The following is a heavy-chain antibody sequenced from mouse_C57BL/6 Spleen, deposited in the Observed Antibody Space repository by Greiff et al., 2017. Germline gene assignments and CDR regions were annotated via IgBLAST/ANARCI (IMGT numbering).Heavy chain of an antibody. Sequence: VQLQQPGAELVMPGASVKLSCKASGYTFTSYWMHWVKQRPGQGLEWIGEIDPSDSYTNYNQKFKGKSTLTVDKSSSTAYMQLSSLTSEDSAVYYCARAITTVVNFDYWCQGTTLTVSA. CDR2: IDPSDSYT. J-gene: IGHJ2*01. D-gene: IGHD1-1*01. CDR3: ARAITTVVNFDY. V-gene: IGHV1-69*01. CDR1: GYTFTSYW.